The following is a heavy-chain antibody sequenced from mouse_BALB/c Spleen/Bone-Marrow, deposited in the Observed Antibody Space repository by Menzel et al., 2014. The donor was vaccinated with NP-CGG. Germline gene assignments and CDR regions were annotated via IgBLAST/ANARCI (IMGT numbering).Heavy chain of an antibody. CDR2: INSNGGLT. J-gene: IGHJ2*01. CDR3: ARHQRGSSFYYFDY. V-gene: IGHV5-6-2*01. D-gene: IGHD1-1*01. CDR1: GFTFXSYY. Sequence: EVQGVESGGGLVKLGVSLKLSCAASGFTFXSYYMSWVRQTPEKRLELVAAINSNGGLTYYPDTVKGRFTISRDNAKNILYLQMSSLKSDDTALYYCARHQRGSSFYYFDYWGQGTTLTVSS.